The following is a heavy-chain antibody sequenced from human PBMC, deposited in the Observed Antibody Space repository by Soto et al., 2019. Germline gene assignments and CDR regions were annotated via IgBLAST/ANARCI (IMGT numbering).Heavy chain of an antibody. Sequence: PSQTLSLTCAISGDRVSSNSAVWNWIRQSPSRCLEWLGRTYYRSKWYNDYTVSVKSRITINPDTSKNQFSLQLNSVTPEDTAVYYCARGAYGSGNGHFDYWGQGTLVTVSS. J-gene: IGHJ4*02. CDR1: GDRVSSNSAV. V-gene: IGHV6-1*01. D-gene: IGHD3-10*01. CDR2: TYYRSKWYN. CDR3: ARGAYGSGNGHFDY.